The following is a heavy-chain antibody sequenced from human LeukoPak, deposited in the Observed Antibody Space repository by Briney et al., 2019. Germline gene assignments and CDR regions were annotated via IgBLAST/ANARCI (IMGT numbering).Heavy chain of an antibody. CDR1: GFTFSSYS. J-gene: IGHJ4*02. V-gene: IGHV3-21*01. Sequence: PGGSLRLSCAASGFTFSSYSMNCVRQAPGKGLEWVSSISSSSSYIYYADSVKGRFTISRDNAKNSLYLQMNSLRAEDTAVYYCASYDCSGGSCSDFDYWGQGTLVTVSS. CDR3: ASYDCSGGSCSDFDY. CDR2: ISSSSSYI. D-gene: IGHD2-15*01.